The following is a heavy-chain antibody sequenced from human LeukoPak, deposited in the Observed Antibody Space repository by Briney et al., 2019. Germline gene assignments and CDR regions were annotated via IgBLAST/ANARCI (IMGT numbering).Heavy chain of an antibody. CDR1: GFTLTNFA. D-gene: IGHD6-19*01. J-gene: IGHJ4*02. CDR2: ITGSGGST. V-gene: IGHV3-23*01. Sequence: GGSLRLSCAVSGFTLTNFAMTWVRQAPGKGLEWVSAITGSGGSTYYADPVKGRFTISRDNSNNTLYLQMSSLRADDTAVYYFRTCRSDSSGWRFDYWGQGTLVTVSS. CDR3: RTCRSDSSGWRFDY.